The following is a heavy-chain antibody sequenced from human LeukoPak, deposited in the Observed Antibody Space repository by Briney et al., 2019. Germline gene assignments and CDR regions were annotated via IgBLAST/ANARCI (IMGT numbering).Heavy chain of an antibody. J-gene: IGHJ6*03. V-gene: IGHV1-8*03. D-gene: IGHD6-19*01. CDR3: ARGGYSSGWSSYYYMDV. CDR2: MNPNSGNT. Sequence: ASVKVSCKASGYTFTSYDINWVRQATGQGLEWMGWMNPNSGNTGYAQKFQGRVTITRNTSISTAYMELSSLRSEDTAVYYCARGGYSSGWSSYYYMDVWGKGTTVTVSS. CDR1: GYTFTSYD.